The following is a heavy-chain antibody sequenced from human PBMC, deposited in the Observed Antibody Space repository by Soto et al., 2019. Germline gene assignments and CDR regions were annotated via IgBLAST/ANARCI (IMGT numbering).Heavy chain of an antibody. Sequence: GGSLRLSCAASGFTFSSYAMHWVRQAPGKGLEWVAVISYDGSNKYYADSVKGRFTISRDNSKNTLYLQMNSLRAEDTAVYYCARDGQAYYDSSGYYYWGQGTLVTVSS. V-gene: IGHV3-30-3*01. D-gene: IGHD3-22*01. CDR3: ARDGQAYYDSSGYYY. CDR1: GFTFSSYA. CDR2: ISYDGSNK. J-gene: IGHJ4*02.